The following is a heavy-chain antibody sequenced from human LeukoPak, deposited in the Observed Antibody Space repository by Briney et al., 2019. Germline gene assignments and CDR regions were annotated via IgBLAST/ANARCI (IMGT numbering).Heavy chain of an antibody. V-gene: IGHV5-51*01. J-gene: IGHJ4*02. CDR1: GYSFTSYW. Sequence: GESLKISCKGSGYSFTSYWIGWGRQMPGKGLEWRGIIYPGDSDTKYSPSFQGQVTISADKSSATAYLQWSSLKASDTAMYYCARGGGYSYGTFDYWGQGTLVTVSS. CDR2: IYPGDSDT. CDR3: ARGGGYSYGTFDY. D-gene: IGHD5-18*01.